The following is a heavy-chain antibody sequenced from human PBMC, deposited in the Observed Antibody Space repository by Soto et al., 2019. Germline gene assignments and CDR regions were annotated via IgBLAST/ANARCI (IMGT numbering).Heavy chain of an antibody. Sequence: SETLSLTCTVSGGSISSYYWSWIRQPPGKGLEWIGYIYYSGSTNYNPSLKSRVTISVDTSKNQFSLKLSSVTAADTAVYYCARVSSSSGFRYYYYYMDVWGKGTTVTVSS. CDR2: IYYSGST. D-gene: IGHD6-6*01. CDR3: ARVSSSSGFRYYYYYMDV. CDR1: GGSISSYY. V-gene: IGHV4-59*01. J-gene: IGHJ6*03.